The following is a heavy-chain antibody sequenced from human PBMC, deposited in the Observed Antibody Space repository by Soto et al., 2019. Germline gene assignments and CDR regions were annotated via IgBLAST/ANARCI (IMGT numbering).Heavy chain of an antibody. CDR3: AAGFFRFMGWYPQPDHGMDV. D-gene: IGHD3-3*01. J-gene: IGHJ6*02. CDR2: IVVGSGNT. CDR1: GFTFKNSA. Sequence: SVKVSCKESGFTFKNSAVQSVYQYSGKRLEWIGWIVVGSGNTNYAQKFQERVTITRDMSTSTAYMELSSLRSEDTAVYYCAAGFFRFMGWYPQPDHGMDVCGQGTTGTGSS. V-gene: IGHV1-58*01.